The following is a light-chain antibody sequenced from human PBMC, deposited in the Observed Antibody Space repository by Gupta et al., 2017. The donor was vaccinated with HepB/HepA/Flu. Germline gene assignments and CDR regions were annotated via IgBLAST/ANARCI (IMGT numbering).Light chain of an antibody. Sequence: QSVLTQPPSVSGAPGQRVTISCAGSSSNFGADYDVHWYQQIPGTAPKLRIYRNNNRPSGVPDRFSGSKSGTSASLAITGLQAEDEADYYCQSYDTSLSGVVFGGGTKLTVL. V-gene: IGLV1-40*01. CDR3: QSYDTSLSGVV. CDR2: RNN. CDR1: SSNFGADYD. J-gene: IGLJ2*01.